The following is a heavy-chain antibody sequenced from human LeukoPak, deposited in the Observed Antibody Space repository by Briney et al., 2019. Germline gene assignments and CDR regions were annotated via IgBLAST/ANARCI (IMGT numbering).Heavy chain of an antibody. D-gene: IGHD3-22*01. CDR3: AREGRVYYDSSGRSFDY. V-gene: IGHV1-46*01. Sequence: ASVKVSCKASGYTFTSYYMHWVRQAPGQGLEWMGIINPSGGSTSYAQNFQGRVTMTRDMSTSTVYMELSSLRSEDTAVYYCAREGRVYYDSSGRSFDYWGQGTLVTVSS. J-gene: IGHJ4*02. CDR2: INPSGGST. CDR1: GYTFTSYY.